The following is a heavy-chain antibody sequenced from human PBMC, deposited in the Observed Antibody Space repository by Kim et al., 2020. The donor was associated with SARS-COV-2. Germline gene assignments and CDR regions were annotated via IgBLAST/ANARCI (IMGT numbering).Heavy chain of an antibody. Sequence: SVKVSCKASGFTFTSSAVQWVRQARGQRLEWIGWIVVGSGNTNYAQKFQERVTITRDMSTSTAYLELSSLISEDTAVYYCSAVSSGSGGYYGMDVWGQG. D-gene: IGHD3-10*01. CDR2: IVVGSGNT. CDR3: SAVSSGSGGYYGMDV. J-gene: IGHJ6*01. V-gene: IGHV1-58*01. CDR1: GFTFTSSA.